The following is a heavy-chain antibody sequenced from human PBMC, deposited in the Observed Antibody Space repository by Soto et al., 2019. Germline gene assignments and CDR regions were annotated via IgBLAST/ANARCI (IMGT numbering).Heavy chain of an antibody. D-gene: IGHD4-17*01. CDR3: TRLRGDYVGY. J-gene: IGHJ4*02. V-gene: IGHV3-73*01. Sequence: EVQLVESGGGLVQPGGSLKLSCAASGFTFSGSAMHWVRQASGKGLEWVGRIRSKANSYATAYAASVKGRFTISRDDSKNTAYLQMNSLKTEDTAVYYCTRLRGDYVGYWGQGTLVTVSS. CDR1: GFTFSGSA. CDR2: IRSKANSYAT.